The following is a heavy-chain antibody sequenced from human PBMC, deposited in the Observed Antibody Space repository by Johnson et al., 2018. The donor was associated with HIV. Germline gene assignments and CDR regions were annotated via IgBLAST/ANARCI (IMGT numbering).Heavy chain of an antibody. CDR2: INWNGGST. Sequence: VQLVESGGGVVRPGGSPRLSCAASGFTFDDYGMSWVRQAPGKGLEWVSGINWNGGSTGYADSVKGRFTISRDNAKNSLYLQMNSLRAEDTALYYCARQHYYGSGSYPGAFDIWGQGTMVTVSS. D-gene: IGHD3-10*01. CDR3: ARQHYYGSGSYPGAFDI. CDR1: GFTFDDYG. V-gene: IGHV3-20*04. J-gene: IGHJ3*02.